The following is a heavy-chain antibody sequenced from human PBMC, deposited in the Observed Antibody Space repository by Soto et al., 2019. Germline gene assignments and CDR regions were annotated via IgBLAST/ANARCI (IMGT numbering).Heavy chain of an antibody. J-gene: IGHJ4*02. CDR2: INHSGST. V-gene: IGHV4-34*01. D-gene: IGHD2-2*01. Sequence: QVQLPQWGAGLLKPSEPLSLTCAVYVASFRGYYWSWIRQPPGKGLEWIGEINHSGSTNYHPSLKCRVTISVDTSKNQFSRKLSAVTAADTAVYYCARGNIVVVPAAMPAAYFDYWGQGTLVTVSS. CDR1: VASFRGYY. CDR3: ARGNIVVVPAAMPAAYFDY.